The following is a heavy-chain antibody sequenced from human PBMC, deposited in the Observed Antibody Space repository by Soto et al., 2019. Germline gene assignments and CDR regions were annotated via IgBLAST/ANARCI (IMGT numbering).Heavy chain of an antibody. CDR2: IKQDGSEK. D-gene: IGHD6-6*01. Sequence: GGSLRLSCAASGFTFSSYWMSWVRQAPGKGLEWVANIKQDGSEKYYVDSVKGRFTISRDNAKNSLYLQMNSLRAEDTAVYYCARDRGSSSLGDAFDIWGQGTMVTVSS. CDR1: GFTFSSYW. CDR3: ARDRGSSSLGDAFDI. V-gene: IGHV3-7*01. J-gene: IGHJ3*02.